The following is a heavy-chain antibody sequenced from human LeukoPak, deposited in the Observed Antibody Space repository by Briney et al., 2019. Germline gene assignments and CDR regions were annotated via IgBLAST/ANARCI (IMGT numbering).Heavy chain of an antibody. J-gene: IGHJ4*02. Sequence: GGSLRLSCAASGFTFSSHWMHWVRQGPGKGPEWLSRTSKDGSDTVYADSAKGRLTASRDNARNTVYLELTNLRPDDTALYYCARGGYSGSYYRFSWGRGTLVTVAS. V-gene: IGHV3-74*01. CDR1: GFTFSSHW. CDR2: TSKDGSDT. CDR3: ARGGYSGSYYRFS. D-gene: IGHD6-6*01.